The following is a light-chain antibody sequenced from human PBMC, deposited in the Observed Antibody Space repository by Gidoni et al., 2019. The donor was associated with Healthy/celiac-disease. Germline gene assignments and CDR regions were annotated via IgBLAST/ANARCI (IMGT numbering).Light chain of an antibody. CDR3: MQALQTLWT. Sequence: DIVMTQSPLSLPVTPGEPASISCRSSQSLLHSNGYNYLDWYLQKPGQSPQPLIYLGSNRASGVPDRFSGSGSGTDFTLKISRVEAEDVGVYYCMQALQTLWTFXQXTKVEIK. CDR2: LGS. V-gene: IGKV2-28*01. J-gene: IGKJ1*01. CDR1: QSLLHSNGYNY.